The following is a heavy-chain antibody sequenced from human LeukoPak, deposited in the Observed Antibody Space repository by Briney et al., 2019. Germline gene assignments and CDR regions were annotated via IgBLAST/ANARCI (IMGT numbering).Heavy chain of an antibody. Sequence: PVKVSCKASGGTFSSYAINWVRQAPGQGLEWMGGIIPIFGTANYAQEFQGRVTITADESTSTAYMELSSLRSEDTAVYYCARAPRGYCTGGVCYHFDYWGQGTLVTVSS. CDR3: ARAPRGYCTGGVCYHFDY. V-gene: IGHV1-69*01. D-gene: IGHD2-8*02. CDR1: GGTFSSYA. CDR2: IIPIFGTA. J-gene: IGHJ4*02.